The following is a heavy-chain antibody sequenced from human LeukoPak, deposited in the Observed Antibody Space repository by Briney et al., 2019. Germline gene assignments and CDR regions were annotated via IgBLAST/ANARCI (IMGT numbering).Heavy chain of an antibody. Sequence: GGSLRLSCAPSGFTFDDFAMHWVRQAPGKGLEWVALISYDGGNKNYADSVKGRFTISRDNSKNTRYLHMNSLRPEDTAVYYCARDPPFSSGWSQNHFDYWGQGTLVTVSS. D-gene: IGHD6-19*01. CDR3: ARDPPFSSGWSQNHFDY. CDR2: ISYDGGNK. J-gene: IGHJ4*02. V-gene: IGHV3-30*04. CDR1: GFTFDDFA.